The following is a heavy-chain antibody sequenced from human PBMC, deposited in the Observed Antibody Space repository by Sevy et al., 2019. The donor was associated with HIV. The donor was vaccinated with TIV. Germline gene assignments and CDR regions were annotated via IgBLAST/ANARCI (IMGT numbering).Heavy chain of an antibody. CDR3: ARGRGVFGAVAINWFDP. Sequence: GGSLRLSCAASGFTVSSSYMTWVRQPPGKGLEWVAVIYSGGSKYYADSVKGRFTISRDNSKNTLYLQMNNLRADDTAVYYCARGRGVFGAVAINWFDPWGQRALVTVSS. CDR2: IYSGGSK. J-gene: IGHJ5*02. V-gene: IGHV3-53*01. CDR1: GFTVSSSY. D-gene: IGHD3-3*01.